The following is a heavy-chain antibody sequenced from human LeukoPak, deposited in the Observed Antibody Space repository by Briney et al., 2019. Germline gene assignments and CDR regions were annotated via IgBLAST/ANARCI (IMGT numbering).Heavy chain of an antibody. V-gene: IGHV3-7*01. CDR3: AREDWLLHYFDS. Sequence: PGGSLRLSCAASGFTFSDYWMTWVRQAPGKGLEWVANIKQDGSEKYYVDSVKGRFTISRDNAKNSLYLQMNSLRAEDTAVCYCAREDWLLHYFDSWGQGTLVTVSS. CDR1: GFTFSDYW. D-gene: IGHD3-9*01. CDR2: IKQDGSEK. J-gene: IGHJ4*02.